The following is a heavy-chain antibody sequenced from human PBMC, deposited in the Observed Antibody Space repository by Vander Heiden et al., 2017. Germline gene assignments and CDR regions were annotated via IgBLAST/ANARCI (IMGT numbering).Heavy chain of an antibody. Sequence: QVQLVESGGGVVQPGRSLRLSCAGSGFSFGTYAIHWFRQSPDRGLEWVAVVAYDGISKYYAASVRGRFTISRDNSENKLYLEVNGLGPEDSALYYCAREPRQTVGVPTYYFDFWGQGTLVTVSS. V-gene: IGHV3-30-3*01. CDR1: GFSFGTYA. CDR3: AREPRQTVGVPTYYFDF. J-gene: IGHJ4*02. CDR2: VAYDGISK. D-gene: IGHD4-4*01.